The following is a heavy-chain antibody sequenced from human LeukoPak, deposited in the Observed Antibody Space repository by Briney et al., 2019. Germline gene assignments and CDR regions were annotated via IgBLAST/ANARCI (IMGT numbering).Heavy chain of an antibody. CDR3: ARDHSYHDSSGPLDY. Sequence: ASVKVSCKASGYTFTNYYMHWVRQAPGQGLEWMGIINPSGGSTSYAQKFQGRVTMTRDTSTSTVYMELSSLRSEDTAVYYCARDHSYHDSSGPLDYWGQGTLVTVSS. CDR1: GYTFTNYY. D-gene: IGHD3-22*01. V-gene: IGHV1-46*01. CDR2: INPSGGST. J-gene: IGHJ4*02.